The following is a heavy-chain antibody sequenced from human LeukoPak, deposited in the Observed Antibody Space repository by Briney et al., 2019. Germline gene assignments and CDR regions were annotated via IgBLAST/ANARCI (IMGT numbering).Heavy chain of an antibody. D-gene: IGHD3-22*01. CDR3: ATDLTYYYDSSGYSKVRSDY. Sequence: GASVKVSCKVSGYTLTELSMHWVRQAPGKGLEWMGGFDPEDGETIYAQKFQGRVTMTEDTSTDTAYVELSSLRSEDTAVYYCATDLTYYYDSSGYSKVRSDYWGQGTLVTVSS. CDR1: GYTLTELS. V-gene: IGHV1-24*01. J-gene: IGHJ4*02. CDR2: FDPEDGET.